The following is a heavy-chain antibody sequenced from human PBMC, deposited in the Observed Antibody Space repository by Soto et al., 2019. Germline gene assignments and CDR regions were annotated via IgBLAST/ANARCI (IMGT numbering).Heavy chain of an antibody. J-gene: IGHJ6*02. D-gene: IGHD3-10*01. CDR2: MNPNSGNT. CDR3: AREQELEPGHYDYGMDV. CDR1: GYTFTSYD. V-gene: IGHV1-8*01. Sequence: QVQLVQSGAEVKKPGASVKVSCKASGYTFTSYDINWVRQATGQGLEWMGWMNPNSGNTGYAQKFQGRVTMTRNTSTSTDCMELSSLRSEDTDMSDGAREQELEPGHYDYGMDVWGHGTRVTVSS.